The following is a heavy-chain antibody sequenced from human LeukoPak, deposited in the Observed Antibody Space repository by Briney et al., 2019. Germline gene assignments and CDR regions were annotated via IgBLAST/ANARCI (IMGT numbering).Heavy chain of an antibody. D-gene: IGHD3-16*01. V-gene: IGHV3-74*01. CDR2: ITGDGGTT. CDR3: AKMITITREGEGYFDY. CDR1: RFGFSVYW. J-gene: IGHJ4*02. Sequence: PGGSLRLSCAASRFGFSVYWMHWVRQAPGKGLVWVSRITGDGGTTNYADSVKGRFTISRDNAKDTLYLQMNSLRAEDTAVYYCAKMITITREGEGYFDYWGQGTLVTVSS.